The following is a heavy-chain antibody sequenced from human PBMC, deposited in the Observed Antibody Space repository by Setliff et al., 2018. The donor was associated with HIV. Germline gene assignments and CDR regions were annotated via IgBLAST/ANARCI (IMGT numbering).Heavy chain of an antibody. CDR3: HSGYDTEEQSYFDY. CDR2: VNRDGSST. Sequence: GGSLRLSCAASGFTFDRFWMHWVRQAPGKGLVWVSRVNRDGSSTTYADSVKDRFTISRDTAKNTLYLQMNSLRAEDTGVYYCHSGYDTEEQSYFDYWGQGALVTVSS. V-gene: IGHV3-74*01. J-gene: IGHJ4*02. D-gene: IGHD5-12*01. CDR1: GFTFDRFW.